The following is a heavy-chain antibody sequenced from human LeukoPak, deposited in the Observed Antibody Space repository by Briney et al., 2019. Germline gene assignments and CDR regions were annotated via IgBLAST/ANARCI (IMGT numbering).Heavy chain of an antibody. J-gene: IGHJ6*03. V-gene: IGHV3-43D*03. CDR1: GFTFDDYA. CDR2: ISWDGGNT. Sequence: GGSLRLSCAASGFTFDDYAMHWVRQAPGKGLEWVSLISWDGGNTYYADSVKGRFTISRDNSKNSLYLQMNSLRAEDTAVYYCAKDQKRGYSYGYLFYYYYMDVWGKGTTVTISS. CDR3: AKDQKRGYSYGYLFYYYYMDV. D-gene: IGHD5-18*01.